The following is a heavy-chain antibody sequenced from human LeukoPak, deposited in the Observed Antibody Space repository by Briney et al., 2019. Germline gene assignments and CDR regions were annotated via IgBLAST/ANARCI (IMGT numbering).Heavy chain of an antibody. Sequence: GGSLRLSCAASGFTFSRYAMHWVRQAPGRGLEWVAVISCDGSYYYVDSVKGRFTISRDNSKNILYLQMDSLRAEDTAVYYCAPRVVGSAPFDYWGQGTLVTVSS. V-gene: IGHV3-30*03. J-gene: IGHJ4*02. CDR3: APRVVGSAPFDY. CDR1: GFTFSRYA. D-gene: IGHD2-15*01. CDR2: ISCDGSY.